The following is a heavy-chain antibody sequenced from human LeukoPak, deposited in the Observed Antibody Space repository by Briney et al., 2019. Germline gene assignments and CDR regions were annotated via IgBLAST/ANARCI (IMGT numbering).Heavy chain of an antibody. CDR3: ARSLLRSLGAFDI. D-gene: IGHD3-3*01. CDR2: ISSSSSTI. J-gene: IGHJ3*02. Sequence: PGGSLRLSCAASGFTFSSYSMNWVRQAPGKGLEWVSYISSSSSTIYYADSVKGRFTISRDNAKNSLYLQMNSLRAEDTAVYYCARSLLRSLGAFDIWGQGTMVTVSS. CDR1: GFTFSSYS. V-gene: IGHV3-48*04.